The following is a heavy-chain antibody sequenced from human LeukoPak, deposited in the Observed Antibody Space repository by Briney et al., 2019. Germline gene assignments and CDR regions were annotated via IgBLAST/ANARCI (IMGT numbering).Heavy chain of an antibody. CDR1: GFSFSVYW. D-gene: IGHD3-10*01. Sequence: PGGSLRLSCAASGFSFSVYWMHWVRQAPGKGPVWVSRIKTDGSITDYADFVKGRFTISRDNAKNTLYLQMNSLRAEDTAVYYCARDRYYLGSGSYPWYFDLWGRGTLVTVSS. CDR2: IKTDGSIT. J-gene: IGHJ2*01. CDR3: ARDRYYLGSGSYPWYFDL. V-gene: IGHV3-74*01.